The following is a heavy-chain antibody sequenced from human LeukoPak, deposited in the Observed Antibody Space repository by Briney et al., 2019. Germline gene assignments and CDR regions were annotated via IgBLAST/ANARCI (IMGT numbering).Heavy chain of an antibody. J-gene: IGHJ4*02. D-gene: IGHD3-9*01. V-gene: IGHV3-23*01. CDR3: AKKGNFDRLTGYHKDNHFDK. Sequence: EAGGSLRLSCAASGFIFSSYAMSWVRQAPGKGLEWVSSISGDGGSTYYADSLKGRLTISRDNSRNTLYLQMNSLRAEDTAVYSCAKKGNFDRLTGYHKDNHFDKWGQGTLVTVSS. CDR1: GFIFSSYA. CDR2: ISGDGGST.